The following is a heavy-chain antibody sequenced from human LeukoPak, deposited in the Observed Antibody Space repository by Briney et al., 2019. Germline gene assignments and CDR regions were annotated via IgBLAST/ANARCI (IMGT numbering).Heavy chain of an antibody. CDR1: GYTFTGYY. D-gene: IGHD3-10*01. V-gene: IGHV1-2*02. J-gene: IGHJ4*02. Sequence: VASVKVSCKASGYTFTGYYMHWVRQAPGQGLEWMGWINPNSGGTNYAQKFQGRVTMTRDTSISTAYMELSRLRSDDTAVYYCVSTLPARRTGETGNFDYWGQGTLVTVSS. CDR2: INPNSGGT. CDR3: VSTLPARRTGETGNFDY.